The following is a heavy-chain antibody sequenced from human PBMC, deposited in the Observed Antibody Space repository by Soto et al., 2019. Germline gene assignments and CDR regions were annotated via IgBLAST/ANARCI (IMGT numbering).Heavy chain of an antibody. CDR3: ARESTVVTLRTFDI. J-gene: IGHJ3*02. CDR2: IYTSGST. Sequence: PSETLSLTCTVSGGSISSYFCSWIRQPAGKGLEWIGRIYTSGSTNYNPSLKSRVTMSVDTSKNQFSLKLSSVTAADTAVYYCARESTVVTLRTFDIWGQGTMVNV. CDR1: GGSISSYF. V-gene: IGHV4-4*07. D-gene: IGHD2-21*02.